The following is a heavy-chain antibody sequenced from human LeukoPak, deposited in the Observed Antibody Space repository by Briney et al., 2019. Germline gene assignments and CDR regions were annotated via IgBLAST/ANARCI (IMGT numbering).Heavy chain of an antibody. CDR3: VKADYYDTSNYYYRYFQY. D-gene: IGHD3-22*01. J-gene: IGHJ1*01. V-gene: IGHV3-11*06. CDR2: ISGSSSHI. Sequence: PGGSLRLSCEASGFTFSDYYLSWIRQAPGKGLEWISYISGSSSHINYADSVKGRFTISRDNSKNTLYLQVSSLRAEDTAVYYCVKADYYDTSNYYYRYFQYWGQGTLVTVSS. CDR1: GFTFSDYY.